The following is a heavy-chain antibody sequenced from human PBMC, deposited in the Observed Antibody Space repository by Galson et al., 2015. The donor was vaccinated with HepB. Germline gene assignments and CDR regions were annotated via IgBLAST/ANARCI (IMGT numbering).Heavy chain of an antibody. CDR1: GYTLTELS. Sequence: SVKVSCKVSGYTLTELSMHWVRQAPGKGLEWMGGFDPEDGETIYAQKFQGRVTMTEDTSTDTAYMELSSLRSEDTAVYYCATEIGKDNIAVARFYYYYGMDVWGQGTTVTVSS. D-gene: IGHD6-19*01. J-gene: IGHJ6*02. V-gene: IGHV1-24*01. CDR3: ATEIGKDNIAVARFYYYYGMDV. CDR2: FDPEDGET.